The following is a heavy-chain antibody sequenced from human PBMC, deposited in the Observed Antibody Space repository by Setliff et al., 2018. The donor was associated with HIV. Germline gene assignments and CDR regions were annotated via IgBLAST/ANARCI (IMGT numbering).Heavy chain of an antibody. CDR1: GDSISRSRYY. CDR3: ARGGTSSNWFDP. Sequence: SETLSLTCTVSGDSISRSRYYWGWIRQPPGKGLEWIGRFYYSGSTSYNPSLKSRVTISLDVSKNQFSLRLTSVTAADTAVYYCARGGTSSNWFDPWGQGTLVTVSS. V-gene: IGHV4-39*07. D-gene: IGHD2-2*01. J-gene: IGHJ5*02. CDR2: FYYSGST.